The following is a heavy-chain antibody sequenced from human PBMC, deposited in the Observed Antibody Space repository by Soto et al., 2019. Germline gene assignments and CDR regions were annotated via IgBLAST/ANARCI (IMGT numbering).Heavy chain of an antibody. V-gene: IGHV4-34*01. CDR3: ARDIVVVVAATPYYYYMDV. J-gene: IGHJ6*03. CDR2: INHSGST. CDR1: GGSFSGYY. D-gene: IGHD2-15*01. Sequence: TSETLSLTCAVYGGSFSGYYWSWIRQPPGKGLEWIGEINHSGSTNYNPSLKSRVTISVDTSKNQFSLKLSSVTAADTAVYYCARDIVVVVAATPYYYYMDVWGKGTTVTVS.